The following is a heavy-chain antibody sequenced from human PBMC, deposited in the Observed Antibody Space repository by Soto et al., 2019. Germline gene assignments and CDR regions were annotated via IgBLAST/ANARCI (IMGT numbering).Heavy chain of an antibody. D-gene: IGHD3-10*01. Sequence: SETLSLTGAVSGGAISSSGYSWSWSRQPPGKGLECIGYIYHRGSTYYNPSLKSRVTISVDRSKNRFSLKLSSVTAADTAVYYCARVGHGSGSYGDWFDPWGQGTLVTVSS. CDR2: IYHRGST. J-gene: IGHJ5*02. V-gene: IGHV4-30-2*01. CDR1: GGAISSSGYS. CDR3: ARVGHGSGSYGDWFDP.